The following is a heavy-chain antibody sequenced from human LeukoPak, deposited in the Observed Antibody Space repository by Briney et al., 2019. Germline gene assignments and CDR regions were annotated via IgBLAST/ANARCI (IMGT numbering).Heavy chain of an antibody. D-gene: IGHD6-19*01. CDR3: VPLPIAVAGTHLLDY. CDR2: IFSGGST. CDR1: GFNVSTNY. Sequence: GGSLRLSCAASGFNVSTNYMNWVRQAPGKGLEWVSVIFSGGSTYYADSVKGRFTISRDNSKNTLYLQMSSLRAEDTAVYYCVPLPIAVAGTHLLDYWGQGALVTVSS. J-gene: IGHJ4*02. V-gene: IGHV3-66*01.